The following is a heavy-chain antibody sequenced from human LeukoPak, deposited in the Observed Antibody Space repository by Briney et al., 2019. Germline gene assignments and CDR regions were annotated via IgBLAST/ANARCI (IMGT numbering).Heavy chain of an antibody. CDR1: GFTFGSYW. V-gene: IGHV3-7*05. D-gene: IGHD2-2*01. CDR2: TTENGSEK. CDR3: ARVPYCSSTSCYAIFDY. J-gene: IGHJ4*02. Sequence: GGSLRLSCAASGFTFGSYWMSWVRQVAGEGREWVAYTTENGSEKYCGTSVTGRFTSSRDDAKNSLYLQMNSLRAEDTAVYYCARVPYCSSTSCYAIFDYGGQGALVTVSS.